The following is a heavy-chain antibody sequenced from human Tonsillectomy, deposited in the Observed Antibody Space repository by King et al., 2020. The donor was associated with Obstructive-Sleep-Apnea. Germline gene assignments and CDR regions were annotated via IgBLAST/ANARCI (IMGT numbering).Heavy chain of an antibody. J-gene: IGHJ1*01. CDR3: ARHAWRSYRAPPYFQH. CDR1: GGSISSSSYY. V-gene: IGHV4-39*01. D-gene: IGHD1-26*01. Sequence: QLQESGPGLVKPSETLSLTCTVSGGSISSSSYYWGWIRQPPGKGLEWIGSIYYSGSTYYNPSLKIRVTISVDTSKNQFSLKLSSVTAADTAVYYCARHAWRSYRAPPYFQHWGQGTLVTVSS. CDR2: IYYSGST.